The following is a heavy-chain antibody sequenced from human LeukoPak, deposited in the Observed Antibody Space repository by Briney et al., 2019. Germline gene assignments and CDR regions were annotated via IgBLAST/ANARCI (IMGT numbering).Heavy chain of an antibody. CDR1: GFTFSNYW. CDR2: IRPDGSED. Sequence: GGSLRLSCAASGFTFSNYWMSWVRQAPGKGLEWVASIRPDGSEDYYMDSVKGRFTISRDNAENSLYLQMNSLRAEDTAVYYCARLMGGVTTYVYWGQGTLVTVSS. J-gene: IGHJ4*02. V-gene: IGHV3-7*01. CDR3: ARLMGGVTTYVY. D-gene: IGHD4-11*01.